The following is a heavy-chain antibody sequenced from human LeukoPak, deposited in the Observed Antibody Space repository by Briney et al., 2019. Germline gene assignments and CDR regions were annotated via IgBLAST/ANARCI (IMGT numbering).Heavy chain of an antibody. CDR2: IKPDGSDK. D-gene: IGHD6-19*01. CDR1: GFTFSNFW. J-gene: IGHJ4*02. CDR3: ARGLFAGGWYPDYFDY. V-gene: IGHV3-7*03. Sequence: GGSLRLSCTASGFTFSNFWMSWVRQAPGKGLEWVANIKPDGSDKYYVDSREGRFTISRDNAKNSLYLQMNSLRAEDTAVYYCARGLFAGGWYPDYFDYWGQGTLVTVSS.